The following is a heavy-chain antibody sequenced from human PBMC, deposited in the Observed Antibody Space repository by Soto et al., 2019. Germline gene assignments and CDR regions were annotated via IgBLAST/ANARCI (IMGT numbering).Heavy chain of an antibody. CDR3: ATRDTGRVY. CDR1: GVSIGSHDW. V-gene: IGHV4-4*02. CDR2: SHQSGNT. J-gene: IGHJ4*02. D-gene: IGHD5-18*01. Sequence: QVQLQESGPGLVKPSGTLSLTCAVSGVSIGSHDWWTWVRQPPGKGLEWIGESHQSGNTNYNSSLESRVTISLDKPKNHFSLQLSSVTVADTAVYDCATRDTGRVYWGQGTLVTVSS.